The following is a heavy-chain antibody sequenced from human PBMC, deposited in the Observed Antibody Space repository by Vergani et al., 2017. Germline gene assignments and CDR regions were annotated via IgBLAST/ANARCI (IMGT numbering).Heavy chain of an antibody. V-gene: IGHV3-23*01. CDR2: ISGPGLST. CDR1: GFTFSNSA. Sequence: EVHLLESGGGLVQSGGSLRLSCAASGFTFSNSAVSWVRQAPGRGLAWVSSISGPGLSTYYADSVKGRFSTSRDNSKNTVFLQMHSLRAEDTAIYYCVKQGGYDFWSGQYYFDFWGQGALVTVSS. J-gene: IGHJ4*02. D-gene: IGHD3-3*01. CDR3: VKQGGYDFWSGQYYFDF.